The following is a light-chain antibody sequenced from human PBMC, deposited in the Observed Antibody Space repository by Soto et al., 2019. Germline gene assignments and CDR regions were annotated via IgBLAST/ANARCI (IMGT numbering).Light chain of an antibody. Sequence: QSALTQPASVSGSPGQSITISCTGTSSDVGSYNLVSWYQQHPGKAPKLMIYEGSKPPSGVSNRFSGSKSGNTASLTISGLEAEDEADYYCCSYAGSSTLLFGGGTKLTVL. CDR1: SSDVGSYNL. J-gene: IGLJ3*02. V-gene: IGLV2-23*01. CDR3: CSYAGSSTLL. CDR2: EGS.